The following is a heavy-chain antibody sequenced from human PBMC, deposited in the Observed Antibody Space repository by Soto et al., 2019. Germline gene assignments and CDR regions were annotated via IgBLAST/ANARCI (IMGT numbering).Heavy chain of an antibody. CDR1: GFSFSDYT. V-gene: IGHV3-21*01. D-gene: IGHD3-3*01. CDR3: ARDGAFCSVTCCRDYYHYMDF. J-gene: IGHJ6*03. CDR2: ISGSTSYT. Sequence: EVQLVESGGGLVKPGGSLRLSCAASGFSFSDYTMNWVRQAPGKGLEWVSSISGSTSYTYYADSLKGRFTVSRDNAEKSLYLQMHSLRAEDTAVYYCARDGAFCSVTCCRDYYHYMDFWGKGTTVTVSS.